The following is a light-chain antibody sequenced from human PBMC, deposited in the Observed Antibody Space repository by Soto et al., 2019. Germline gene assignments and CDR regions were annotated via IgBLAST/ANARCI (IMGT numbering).Light chain of an antibody. V-gene: IGKV1-39*01. CDR2: AAS. CDR1: QYIGRY. J-gene: IGKJ4*01. CDR3: QQTYRTTLT. Sequence: DIQMTQSPSSLSASVGDRVTITCRAGQYIGRYLNWYQQKPGKAPKLLIYAASSLHSRVPSRFSGSGSGTDFTLTISSLQPEDFATYSCQQTYRTTLTFGGGTKVDIX.